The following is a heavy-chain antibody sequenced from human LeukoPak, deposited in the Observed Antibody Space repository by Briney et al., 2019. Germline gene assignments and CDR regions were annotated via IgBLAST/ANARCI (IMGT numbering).Heavy chain of an antibody. CDR1: GGTFSSYA. D-gene: IGHD5-24*01. Sequence: SVKVSCKASGGTFSSYAISWVRQAPGQGLEWMGRIIPIFGTANYAQKFQGRVTITTDESTSTAYMELSSLRSEDTAVYYCARGTDGCNLLLDGYFDYWGQGTLVTVSS. CDR2: IIPIFGTA. J-gene: IGHJ4*02. CDR3: ARGTDGCNLLLDGYFDY. V-gene: IGHV1-69*05.